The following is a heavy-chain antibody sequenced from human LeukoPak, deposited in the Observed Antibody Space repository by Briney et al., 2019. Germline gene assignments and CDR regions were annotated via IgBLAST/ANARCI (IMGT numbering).Heavy chain of an antibody. CDR3: ARAEGGYSSSSYYFDY. J-gene: IGHJ4*02. CDR2: IYYSGST. V-gene: IGHV4-59*08. Sequence: SETLSLTCTVSGGSISSYYWSWIRQPPGKGLEWIGYIYYSGSTNYNPSLKSRVTISVDTSKNQFSLKLSSVTAADTAVYYCARAEGGYSSSSYYFDYWGQGTLVTVSS. D-gene: IGHD6-13*01. CDR1: GGSISSYY.